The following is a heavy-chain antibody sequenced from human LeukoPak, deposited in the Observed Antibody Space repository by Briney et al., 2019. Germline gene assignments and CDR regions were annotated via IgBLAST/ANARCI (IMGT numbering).Heavy chain of an antibody. D-gene: IGHD5-18*01. J-gene: IGHJ4*02. Sequence: PGGSLRLSCAASGFTLSSFWMSWVRQAPGKGLEWVANIKQDGNEKYYADSVKGRFTISRDNSKNTLYLQMNSLRGEDTAVYYCARDSYGLDYWGQGTLVTVSS. CDR3: ARDSYGLDY. CDR1: GFTLSSFW. V-gene: IGHV3-7*04. CDR2: IKQDGNEK.